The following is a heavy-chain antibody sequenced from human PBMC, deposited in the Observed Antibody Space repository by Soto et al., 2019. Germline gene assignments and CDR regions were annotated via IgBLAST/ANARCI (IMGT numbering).Heavy chain of an antibody. D-gene: IGHD3-16*01. Sequence: QVQLVESGGGVVQHGTSLRLSCVGSGFTFRSYVIHWVRQAPGKGLEWGALTSYDGSNNFYGDSVKGRFTISRHKSRNTVELQMDSLRFEDTALYYCARWGTTGGLDVWGQGTLVSVSS. V-gene: IGHV3-33*05. CDR3: ARWGTTGGLDV. J-gene: IGHJ4*02. CDR2: TSYDGSNN. CDR1: GFTFRSYV.